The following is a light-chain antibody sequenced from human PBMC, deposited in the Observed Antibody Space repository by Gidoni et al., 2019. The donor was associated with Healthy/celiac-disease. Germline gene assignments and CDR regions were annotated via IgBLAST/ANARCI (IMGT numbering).Light chain of an antibody. CDR2: AAS. J-gene: IGKJ3*01. CDR1: QSISSY. Sequence: DIQMTQSPSSLSASVGDRVTITCRASQSISSYLNWYQQKPGKAPKLLIYAASSLQSVVPSRFSGSGSGTDFTLTISSMQPEDFATYYCQQSYSTLITFGPGTKVDI. V-gene: IGKV1-39*01. CDR3: QQSYSTLIT.